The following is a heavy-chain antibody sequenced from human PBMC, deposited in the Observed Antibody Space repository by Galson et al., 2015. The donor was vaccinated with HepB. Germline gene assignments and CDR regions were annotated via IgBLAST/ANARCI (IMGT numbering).Heavy chain of an antibody. Sequence: SVKVSCKASGYIFTNYAISWVRQAPGQGLEWMGWINTNTGNPTYAQGFTGRFVFPLDTSVSMTYLQISSLKADDTAVYYCAREGYDRLSGPGPGYWGQGTLVTVSS. CDR1: GYIFTNYA. J-gene: IGHJ4*02. CDR2: INTNTGNP. V-gene: IGHV7-4-1*04. CDR3: AREGYDRLSGPGPGY. D-gene: IGHD3-9*01.